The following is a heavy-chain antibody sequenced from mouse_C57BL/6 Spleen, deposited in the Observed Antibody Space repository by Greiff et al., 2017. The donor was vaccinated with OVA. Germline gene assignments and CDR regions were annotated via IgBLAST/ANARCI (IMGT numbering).Heavy chain of an antibody. CDR2: ISSGSSTI. J-gene: IGHJ4*01. CDR1: GFTFSDYG. Sequence: EVQRVESGGGLVKPGGSLKLSCAASGFTFSDYGMHWVRQAPEKGLEWVAYISSGSSTIYYADTVKGRFPISRDNAKNTLFLQMTSLRSEDTAMYYCARQGRNYAMDYWGQGTSVTVSS. CDR3: ARQGRNYAMDY. V-gene: IGHV5-17*01.